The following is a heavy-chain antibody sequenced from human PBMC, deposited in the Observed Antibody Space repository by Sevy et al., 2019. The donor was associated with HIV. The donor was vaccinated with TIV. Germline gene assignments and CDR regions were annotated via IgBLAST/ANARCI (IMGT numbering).Heavy chain of an antibody. J-gene: IGHJ4*02. CDR2: ISGSGGST. CDR3: ARDIADTGYCSSTSCYNFDY. CDR1: GFTFSSYA. D-gene: IGHD2-2*02. Sequence: GGSLRLSCAASGFTFSSYAMSWVRQAPGKGLEWVSAISGSGGSTYYADSVKGRFTISRDNSKNTLYLQMNSLRAEDTAVYYCARDIADTGYCSSTSCYNFDYWGQGTLVTVSS. V-gene: IGHV3-23*01.